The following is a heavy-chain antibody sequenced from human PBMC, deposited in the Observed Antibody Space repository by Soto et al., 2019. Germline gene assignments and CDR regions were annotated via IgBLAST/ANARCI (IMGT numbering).Heavy chain of an antibody. J-gene: IGHJ4*02. CDR1: GGSFSGFY. V-gene: IGHV4-34*01. D-gene: IGHD3-22*01. Sequence: SATLSLTYAVYGGSFSGFYWSWIRQPPGRGVEWIGEINHSGSTNYNPSLKSRATISVDTSKNQLSLKLDSVTAAETAVYYCARVRDYYHTSGYPEGFYFDNWGQGTRVT. CDR3: ARVRDYYHTSGYPEGFYFDN. CDR2: INHSGST.